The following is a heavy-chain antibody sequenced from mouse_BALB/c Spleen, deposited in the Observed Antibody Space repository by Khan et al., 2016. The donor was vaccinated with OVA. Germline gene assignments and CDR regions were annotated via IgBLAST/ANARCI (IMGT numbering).Heavy chain of an antibody. CDR2: ISYSGNT. J-gene: IGHJ2*01. D-gene: IGHD1-1*01. Sequence: EVQLQESGPGLVKPSQSLSLTCTVTGYSITSDYAWNWIRQFPGNKLEWMGYISYSGNTKYHPSLKSRISLTRDTSANQFFLQLNSVTIEDTATYYCARIYGGDFDYWGQGTTLTVSS. CDR3: ARIYGGDFDY. V-gene: IGHV3-2*02. CDR1: GYSITSDYA.